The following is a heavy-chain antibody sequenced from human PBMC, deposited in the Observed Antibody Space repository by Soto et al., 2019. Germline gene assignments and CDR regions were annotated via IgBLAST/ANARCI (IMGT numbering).Heavy chain of an antibody. D-gene: IGHD2-15*01. Sequence: SETLSLTCAVSGYSITSGYYLGWIRQPPGKGLEWIGSIYHSGNTYHNPSLKSRVTISVDTSKNQFSLRLSSVTAADTAVYYCAREGGTYCSGGSCYSDYYYYAMDVWGQGTTVTVSS. CDR3: AREGGTYCSGGSCYSDYYYYAMDV. CDR2: IYHSGNT. CDR1: GYSITSGYY. J-gene: IGHJ6*02. V-gene: IGHV4-38-2*02.